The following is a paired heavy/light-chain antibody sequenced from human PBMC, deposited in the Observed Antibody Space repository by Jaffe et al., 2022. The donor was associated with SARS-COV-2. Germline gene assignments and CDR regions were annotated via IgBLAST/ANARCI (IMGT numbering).Heavy chain of an antibody. D-gene: IGHD2-2*01. Sequence: EVQLVESGGGLVQPGRSLRLSCAASGFTFDDYAMHWVRQAPGKGLEWVSGISWNSGSIGYADSVKGRFTISRDNAKNSLYLQMNSLRAEDTALYYCAKDLWDIVVVPAASLYWYFDLWGRGTLVTVSS. V-gene: IGHV3-9*01. CDR2: ISWNSGSI. CDR3: AKDLWDIVVVPAASLYWYFDL. J-gene: IGHJ2*01. CDR1: GFTFDDYA.
Light chain of an antibody. CDR2: EVS. Sequence: QSALTQPPSASGSPGQSVTISCTGTSSDVGGYNYVSWYQQHPGKAPKLMIYEVSKRPSGVPDRFSGSKSGNTASLTVSGLQAEDEADYYCSSYAGSNKGVFGGGTKLTVL. J-gene: IGLJ2*01. CDR3: SSYAGSNKGV. CDR1: SSDVGGYNY. V-gene: IGLV2-8*01.